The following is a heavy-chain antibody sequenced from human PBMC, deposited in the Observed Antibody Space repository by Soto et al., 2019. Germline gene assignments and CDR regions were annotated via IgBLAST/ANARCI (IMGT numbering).Heavy chain of an antibody. CDR1: GGSISSYY. CDR2: IYYSGST. V-gene: IGHV4-59*08. J-gene: IGHJ5*02. Sequence: QVQLQESGPGLVKPSETLSLTCTVSGGSISSYYWSWIRQPPGKGLEWIGYIYYSGSTNYNPSLKRRVAISVDTSTNHCSLTLSSVTAADTAVYYCARASTVTTRGSRNNWFDPWGQGTLVTVSS. CDR3: ARASTVTTRGSRNNWFDP. D-gene: IGHD4-17*01.